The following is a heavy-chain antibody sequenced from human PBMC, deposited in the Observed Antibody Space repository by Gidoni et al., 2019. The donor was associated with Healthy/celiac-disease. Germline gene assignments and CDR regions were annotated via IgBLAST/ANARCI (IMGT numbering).Heavy chain of an antibody. D-gene: IGHD2-2*01. CDR3: ARLVVVPAATRYYYYYYYMDV. Sequence: QLQLQESGPGLVKPSETLSLTCTVSGGSISSSSYYWGWIRQPPGKGLEWIGSIYYSGSTYYNPSLKSRVTISVDTSKNQFSRKLSSVTAADTAVYYCARLVVVPAATRYYYYYYYMDVWGKGTTVTVSS. J-gene: IGHJ6*03. V-gene: IGHV4-39*01. CDR1: GGSISSSSYY. CDR2: IYYSGST.